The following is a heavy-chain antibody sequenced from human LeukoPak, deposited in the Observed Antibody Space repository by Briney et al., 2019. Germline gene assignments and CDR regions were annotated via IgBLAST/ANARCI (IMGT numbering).Heavy chain of an antibody. V-gene: IGHV4-38-2*02. CDR1: GYSISSGYY. D-gene: IGHD3-22*01. CDR3: ARDKSPYYYDSSGQNWFDP. J-gene: IGHJ5*02. CDR2: IYHSGST. Sequence: SETLSPTCAVSGYSISSGYYWGWIRQPPGKGLEWIGSIYHSGSTYYNPSLKSRVTISVDTSKNQFSLKLSSVTAADTAVYYCARDKSPYYYDSSGQNWFDPWGQGTLVTVSS.